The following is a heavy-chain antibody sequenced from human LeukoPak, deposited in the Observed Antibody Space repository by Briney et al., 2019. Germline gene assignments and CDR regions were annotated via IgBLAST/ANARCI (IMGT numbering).Heavy chain of an antibody. Sequence: SETLSLTCTVSGYSISSGHYWGWIRQPPGKGLEWIGSIYYSGSTYYNPSLKSRVTISVDTSKNQFSLKLSSVTAADTAVYYCARDPVPNYYDGSTEDYWGQGTLVTVSS. CDR1: GYSISSGHY. V-gene: IGHV4-38-2*02. CDR2: IYYSGST. J-gene: IGHJ4*02. CDR3: ARDPVPNYYDGSTEDY. D-gene: IGHD3-22*01.